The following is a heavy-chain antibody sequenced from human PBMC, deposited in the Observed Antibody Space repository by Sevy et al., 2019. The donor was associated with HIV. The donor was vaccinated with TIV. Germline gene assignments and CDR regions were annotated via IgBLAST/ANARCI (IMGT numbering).Heavy chain of an antibody. CDR1: GYSFTAYY. J-gene: IGHJ4*02. V-gene: IGHV1-2*02. CDR3: TRDRMIFGSGPSDS. CDR2: INPNSDGT. Sequence: ASVKVSCKASGYSFTAYYIHWVRQAPGQGLEWMGWINPNSDGTNYAQKFQGRVTMTSDASINTASMELTRLRSDDTAVYYCTRDRMIFGSGPSDSWGQGTLVTVSS. D-gene: IGHD2-15*01.